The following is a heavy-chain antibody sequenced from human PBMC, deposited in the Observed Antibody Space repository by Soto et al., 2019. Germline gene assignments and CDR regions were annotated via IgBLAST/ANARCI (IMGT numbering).Heavy chain of an antibody. D-gene: IGHD5-18*01. Sequence: GASVKVSCKASGYTFTSYAMHWVRQAPGQRLEWMGWINAGNGNTKNSQKFQGRVTITRDTSASTAFMELSIFSFEDTAVYYCARGLPTYFDYWGQGTLVTVSS. CDR1: GYTFTSYA. J-gene: IGHJ4*02. CDR2: INAGNGNT. V-gene: IGHV1-3*01. CDR3: ARGLPTYFDY.